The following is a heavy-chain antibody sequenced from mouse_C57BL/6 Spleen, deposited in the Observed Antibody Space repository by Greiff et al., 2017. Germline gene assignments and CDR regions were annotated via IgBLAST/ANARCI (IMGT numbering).Heavy chain of an antibody. Sequence: QVQLQQPGTELVKPGASVKLSCKASGYTFTSYWMHWVKQRPGQGLEWIGNINPSNGGTNYNEKFKSKATLTVDKSTSTAYMQLSSLTSEDSAVXSSAREDLSRFAYWGQGTLVTVSA. CDR1: GYTFTSYW. CDR2: INPSNGGT. D-gene: IGHD6-1*01. CDR3: AREDLSRFAY. J-gene: IGHJ3*01. V-gene: IGHV1-53*01.